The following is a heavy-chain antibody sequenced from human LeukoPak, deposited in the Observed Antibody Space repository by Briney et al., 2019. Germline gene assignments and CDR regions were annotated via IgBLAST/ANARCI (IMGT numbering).Heavy chain of an antibody. J-gene: IGHJ4*02. CDR3: ARHLRGAHFDY. CDR1: GGSISSYY. Sequence: SETLSLTCTVSGGSISSYYWSWIRQPPGKGLEWIGYISYSGSTNYHPSLKSRVTISVDTSKNQFSLKLTSVTAADAAVYYCARHLRGAHFDYWGQGTLVTVSS. CDR2: ISYSGST. D-gene: IGHD5-12*01. V-gene: IGHV4-59*01.